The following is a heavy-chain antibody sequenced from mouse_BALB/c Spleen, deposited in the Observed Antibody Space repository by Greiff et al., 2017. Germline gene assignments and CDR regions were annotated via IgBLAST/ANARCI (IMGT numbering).Heavy chain of an antibody. CDR1: GFSLTSYG. CDR3: ARNPYSYGSSYDYFDY. V-gene: IGHV2-2*02. CDR2: IWSGGST. J-gene: IGHJ2*01. D-gene: IGHD1-1*01. Sequence: QVQLQQSGPGLVQPSQSLSITCTVSGFSLTSYGVHWVRQSPGKGLEWLGVIWSGGSTDYNAAFISRLSISKDNSKSQVFFKMNSLQANDTAIYYCARNPYSYGSSYDYFDYWGQGTTLTVSS.